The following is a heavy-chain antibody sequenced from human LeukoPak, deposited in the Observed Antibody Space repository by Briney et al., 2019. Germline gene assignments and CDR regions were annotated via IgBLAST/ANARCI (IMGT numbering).Heavy chain of an antibody. J-gene: IGHJ3*01. V-gene: IGHV3-23*01. D-gene: IGHD2-21*02. CDR3: AKPKLLHAFDF. Sequence: PGGSLRLSCAASGFTFSSQAMNWVRQSPGKGLEWVSAINGDGGNTYYAGSVKGRFTISRDNSKNTLYLQMNSLRVDDTAVYYCAKPKLLHAFDFWGQGTMVSVSP. CDR1: GFTFSSQA. CDR2: INGDGGNT.